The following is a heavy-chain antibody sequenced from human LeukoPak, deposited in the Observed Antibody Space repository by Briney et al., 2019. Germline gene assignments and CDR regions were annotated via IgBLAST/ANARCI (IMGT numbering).Heavy chain of an antibody. V-gene: IGHV1-58*01. CDR3: AAGITLSNVDTASYYYYYGMDV. CDR1: GFTFTSSA. Sequence: ASVKVSCKASGFTFTSSAVQWVRQARGQCLEWIGWIVVGSGNTNYAQKFQERVTITRDMSTSTAYMELSSLRSEDTAVYYCAAGITLSNVDTASYYYYYGMDVWGQGTTVTVSS. CDR2: IVVGSGNT. D-gene: IGHD5-18*01. J-gene: IGHJ6*02.